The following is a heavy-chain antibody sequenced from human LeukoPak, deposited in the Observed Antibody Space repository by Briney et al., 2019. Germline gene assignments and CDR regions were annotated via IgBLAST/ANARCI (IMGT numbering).Heavy chain of an antibody. CDR1: GFTFSSYA. CDR2: ISSEGGGT. D-gene: IGHD6-13*01. CDR3: ARRGYSISRAQVRGAFDL. Sequence: PGGSLRLSCAASGFTFSSYAMHWVRQAPGKGLEYVSAISSEGGGTYYADSVKGRFTISRDNSKNTLFLQMGSLRPEDMGVYFCARRGYSISRAQVRGAFDLWGQGTMVTVSS. J-gene: IGHJ3*01. V-gene: IGHV3-64*02.